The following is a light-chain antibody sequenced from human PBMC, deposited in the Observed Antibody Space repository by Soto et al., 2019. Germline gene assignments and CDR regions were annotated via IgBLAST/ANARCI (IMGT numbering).Light chain of an antibody. Sequence: QSVLTQPRSVSGSPGQSVTISCTGTSSDVGGYNYVSWYQQYSGKAPKVMIYDVSKRPSGVPDRFSGSKSGNTASLTISGLQAEDEAAYYCCSYAASNTFVFGTGTKVTVL. V-gene: IGLV2-11*01. CDR3: CSYAASNTFV. CDR2: DVS. CDR1: SSDVGGYNY. J-gene: IGLJ1*01.